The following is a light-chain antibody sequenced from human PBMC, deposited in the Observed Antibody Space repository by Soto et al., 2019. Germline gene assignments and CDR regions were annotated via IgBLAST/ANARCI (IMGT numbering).Light chain of an antibody. Sequence: DIQMTQSPSSLSASVGDRVTITCRASQNITSYLNWYQQKPGKNPKLLIYGASRLESGVPSRFSGSGSGTDFALTIISLQPEDFATYYCQQCYSTLMYTFGQVTKLEIK. CDR3: QQCYSTLMYT. V-gene: IGKV1-39*01. J-gene: IGKJ2*01. CDR1: QNITSY. CDR2: GAS.